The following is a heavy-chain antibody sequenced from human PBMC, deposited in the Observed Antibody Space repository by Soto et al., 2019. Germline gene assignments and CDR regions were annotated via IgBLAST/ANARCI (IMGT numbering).Heavy chain of an antibody. J-gene: IGHJ6*02. D-gene: IGHD4-17*01. CDR2: MSPTSGNT. CDR3: ARDWAYGDALVAMDV. CDR1: GYTFTSYD. V-gene: IGHV1-8*01. Sequence: QVQLVQSGAEVKKPGASVKISCKASGYTFTSYDINWVRQATGQGLEWMGWMSPTSGNTGYAQKFQGRITMTRNPSMSTAYMELSSLRSEDTAVYYCARDWAYGDALVAMDVWGQGTTVSVSS.